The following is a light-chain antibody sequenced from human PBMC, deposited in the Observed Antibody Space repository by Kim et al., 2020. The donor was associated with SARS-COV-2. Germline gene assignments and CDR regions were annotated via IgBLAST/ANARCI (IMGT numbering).Light chain of an antibody. V-gene: IGKV3-11*01. CDR2: DAS. CDR1: QSVRGN. J-gene: IGKJ2*01. Sequence: VLPPAPATLSLSPGERATLSCRASQSVRGNLAWYQQKPGQAPRLVISDASNRATGIPARFSGSGSGTAFPLTISSLEPEDFAVYYCQQRGNWPGTFGQGTKLEI. CDR3: QQRGNWPGT.